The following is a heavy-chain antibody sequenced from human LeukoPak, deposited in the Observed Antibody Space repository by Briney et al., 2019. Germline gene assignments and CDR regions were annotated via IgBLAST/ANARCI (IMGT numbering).Heavy chain of an antibody. D-gene: IGHD6-6*01. J-gene: IGHJ6*03. Sequence: GESLKISCQGSGYSFTSYWIGWVRQMPGKGLEWMGIIYPGDSDTRYSPSFQGQVTISADKSISTAYLQWSSLKASDTAMYYCARISREGQLVLKYYYYYYMDVWGKGTTVTVSS. CDR3: ARISREGQLVLKYYYYYYMDV. CDR2: IYPGDSDT. CDR1: GYSFTSYW. V-gene: IGHV5-51*01.